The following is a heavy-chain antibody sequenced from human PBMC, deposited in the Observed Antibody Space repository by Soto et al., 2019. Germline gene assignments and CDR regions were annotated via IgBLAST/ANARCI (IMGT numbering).Heavy chain of an antibody. CDR3: TRDIGGKGAY. V-gene: IGHV3-74*01. CDR2: IDEYGSTI. Sequence: GGSLRLSCAASGFTFSSYWMHWVRQVPGKGLLWVSRIDEYGSTINYADSVKGRFTISRDNARNTLYLEMNSLRAEDTALYYCTRDIGGKGAYWGPGTLVTVSS. D-gene: IGHD3-10*01. CDR1: GFTFSSYW. J-gene: IGHJ4*02.